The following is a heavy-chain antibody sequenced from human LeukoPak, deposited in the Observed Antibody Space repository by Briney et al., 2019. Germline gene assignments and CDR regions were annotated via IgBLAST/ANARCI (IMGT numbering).Heavy chain of an antibody. Sequence: TGGSLRLSCASSGFTFSSYGMHWVRQAPGKGLEWVAVIWYDGSNKYYADSVKGRFTISRDNSKNTLYLQMNSLRAEDTAVYYCARDRYYSDSSGYYYSHSTTDYWGQGTLVTVSS. CDR2: IWYDGSNK. CDR3: ARDRYYSDSSGYYYSHSTTDY. V-gene: IGHV3-33*01. J-gene: IGHJ4*02. CDR1: GFTFSSYG. D-gene: IGHD3-22*01.